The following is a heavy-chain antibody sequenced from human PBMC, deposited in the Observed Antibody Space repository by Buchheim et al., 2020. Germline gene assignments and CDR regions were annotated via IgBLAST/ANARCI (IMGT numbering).Heavy chain of an antibody. CDR2: ITGSGDST. D-gene: IGHD3-9*01. V-gene: IGHV3-23*01. Sequence: EVQLLESGGGLVQPGGSLRLSCAASGFSFSSYAMNWVRQAPGKGLEWVSAITGSGDSTDYADSVKGRFTISRDDSKKTLYLQMNSLRAEDTAVYYCAKGPGFFDWLTVDYWGQGTL. J-gene: IGHJ4*02. CDR3: AKGPGFFDWLTVDY. CDR1: GFSFSSYA.